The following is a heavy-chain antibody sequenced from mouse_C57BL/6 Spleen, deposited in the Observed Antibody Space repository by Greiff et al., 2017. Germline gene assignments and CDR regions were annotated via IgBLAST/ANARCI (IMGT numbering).Heavy chain of an antibody. D-gene: IGHD2-1*01. V-gene: IGHV1-72*01. CDR1: GYTFTSYW. Sequence: QVQLQQPGAELVKPGASVKLSCKASGYTFTSYWMNWVKQRPGRGLEWIGRIDPNSGCTKYNEKFKSKATLTVDKPSSTAYMQLSSRTSEDSAVYYCARGGLYGNIYAMYYWGQGTSVTVSS. CDR3: ARGGLYGNIYAMYY. J-gene: IGHJ4*01. CDR2: IDPNSGCT.